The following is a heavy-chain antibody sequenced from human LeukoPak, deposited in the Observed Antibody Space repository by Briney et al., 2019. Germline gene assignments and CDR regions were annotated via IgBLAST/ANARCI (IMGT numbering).Heavy chain of an antibody. CDR3: ARPVFCSSTSCPFDY. CDR1: GYTFTGYY. CDR2: INPNSGGT. D-gene: IGHD2-2*01. J-gene: IGHJ4*02. Sequence: ASVKVSCKASGYTFTGYYMHWVRQAPGQGLEWMGWINPNSGGTNYAQKFQGRVTMTRDTSISTAYMELSRLRSDDTAVYHCARPVFCSSTSCPFDYWGQGTLVTVSS. V-gene: IGHV1-2*02.